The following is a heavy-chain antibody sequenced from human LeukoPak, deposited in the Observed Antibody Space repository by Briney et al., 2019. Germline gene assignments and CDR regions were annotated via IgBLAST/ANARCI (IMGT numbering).Heavy chain of an antibody. D-gene: IGHD3-10*01. Sequence: ASVKVSCKASGYTFTSYGISWVRQAPGQGPEWMGWISAYNSNTNYAQKLQGRVTMTTDTSTSTAYMELRSLRSDDTAVYYCARDITKERSVRGVAFDYWGQGTLDTVSS. J-gene: IGHJ4*02. V-gene: IGHV1-18*01. CDR1: GYTFTSYG. CDR2: ISAYNSNT. CDR3: ARDITKERSVRGVAFDY.